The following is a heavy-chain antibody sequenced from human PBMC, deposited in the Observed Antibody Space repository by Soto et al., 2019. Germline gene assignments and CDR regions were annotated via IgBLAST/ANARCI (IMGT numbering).Heavy chain of an antibody. V-gene: IGHV4-59*01. CDR3: ARGDWNAARPVAYYYYYGMDV. CDR2: IYYIGST. CDR1: GGSISNYY. Sequence: PSETLSLTCTVSGGSISNYYWSWIRQPPGKGLEWIAYIYYIGSTNYNPSLKSRVTISVDTSKNQFSLKLSSVTAADTAVYYCARGDWNAARPVAYYYYYGMDVWGQGTTVTVSS. J-gene: IGHJ6*02. D-gene: IGHD1-1*01.